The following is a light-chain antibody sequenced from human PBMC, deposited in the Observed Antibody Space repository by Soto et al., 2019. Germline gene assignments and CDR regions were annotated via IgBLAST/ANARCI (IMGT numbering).Light chain of an antibody. CDR2: DVR. J-gene: IGLJ2*01. V-gene: IGLV2-14*01. CDR1: SSDVGGHNF. CDR3: SSYSSSGTLV. Sequence: QSALTQPASVSGSPGQSITISCTGTSSDVGGHNFVSWYQQHPGRAPKLMIYDVRNRPSGVSNRFSGSKSANTASLTISGLQAEDDADYYCSSYSSSGTLVFGGGTKLTVL.